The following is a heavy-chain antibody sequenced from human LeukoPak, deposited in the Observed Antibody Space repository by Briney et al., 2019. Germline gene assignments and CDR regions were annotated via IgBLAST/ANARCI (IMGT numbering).Heavy chain of an antibody. D-gene: IGHD3-16*01. J-gene: IGHJ4*02. CDR3: AKAFAGASIDY. V-gene: IGHV3-48*03. CDR2: ISSSGSTK. CDR1: GFTFSSYE. Sequence: GGSLRLSCAASGFTFSSYEMNWVRQGPGKGLEWVSYISSSGSTKYYADSVKGRFTISRDNSKNTLYLEMKSLRADDTAQYYCAKAFAGASIDYWGQGTRVTVSS.